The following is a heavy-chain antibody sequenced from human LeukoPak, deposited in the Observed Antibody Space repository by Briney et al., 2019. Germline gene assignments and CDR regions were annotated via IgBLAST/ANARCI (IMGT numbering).Heavy chain of an antibody. CDR1: GYSFTSYW. CDR3: ASTSSRSYLPEAFFDY. Sequence: GESLKISCKGSGYSFTSYWIGWVRQMPGKGLEWMGIIYPGDSDTRYSPSFQGQVTISADKSISTAYLQWSSLKASDTAMYYCASTSSRSYLPEAFFDYWGQGTLVTVSS. V-gene: IGHV5-51*01. D-gene: IGHD3-10*01. J-gene: IGHJ4*02. CDR2: IYPGDSDT.